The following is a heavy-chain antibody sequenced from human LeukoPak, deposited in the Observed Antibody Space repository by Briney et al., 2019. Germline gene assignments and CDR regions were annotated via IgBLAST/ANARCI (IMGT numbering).Heavy chain of an antibody. J-gene: IGHJ4*02. CDR3: ARVHYGSGSGQYYFDY. CDR1: GYTFTGYY. D-gene: IGHD3-10*01. V-gene: IGHV1-2*02. Sequence: GASVKVSCKASGYTFTGYYMHWVRQAPGQGLEWMGWINPNSGGTNYAQKFQGRVTMTRDTSISTAYMELSRLRSDDTAVYYCARVHYGSGSGQYYFDYWGQGTLVTVSS. CDR2: INPNSGGT.